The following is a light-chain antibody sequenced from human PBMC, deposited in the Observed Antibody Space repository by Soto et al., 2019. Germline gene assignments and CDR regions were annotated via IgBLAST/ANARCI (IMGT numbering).Light chain of an antibody. V-gene: IGKV3-11*01. CDR2: DAS. J-gene: IGKJ1*01. CDR3: QQRSNWPGT. Sequence: EIVMTQSPATLSVSPGERATLSCGASQNINSNLAWYQQKPGQAPRLLIYDASARATGVPARFSGSGSGTDFTLTISSLEPEDFAVYYCQQRSNWPGTFGQGTKVDIK. CDR1: QNINSN.